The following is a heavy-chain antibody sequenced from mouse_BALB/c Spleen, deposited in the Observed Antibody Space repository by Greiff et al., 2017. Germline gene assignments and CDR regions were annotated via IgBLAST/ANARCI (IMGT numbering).Heavy chain of an antibody. V-gene: IGHV5-6-5*01. CDR3: ARDYGNFLYYYAMDY. J-gene: IGHJ4*01. CDR2: ISSGGST. D-gene: IGHD2-1*01. Sequence: EVQLQESGGGLVKPGGSLKLSCAASGFTFSSYAMSWVRQTPEKRLEWVASISSGGSTYYPDSVKGRFTISRDNARNILYLQMSSLRSEDTAMYYCARDYGNFLYYYAMDYWGQGTSVTVSS. CDR1: GFTFSSYA.